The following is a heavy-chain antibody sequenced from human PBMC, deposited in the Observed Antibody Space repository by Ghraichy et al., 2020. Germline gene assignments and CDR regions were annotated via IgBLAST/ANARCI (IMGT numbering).Heavy chain of an antibody. CDR1: GGTFSSYA. D-gene: IGHD3-22*01. CDR3: AAYYYDSSGYSDYYYYGMDV. J-gene: IGHJ6*02. Sequence: SVKVSCKASGGTFSSYAISWVRQALGQGLEWMGGIIPIFGTANYAQKFQGRVTITADESTSTAYMELSSLRSEDTAVYYCAAYYYDSSGYSDYYYYGMDVWGQGTTVTVSS. CDR2: IIPIFGTA. V-gene: IGHV1-69*13.